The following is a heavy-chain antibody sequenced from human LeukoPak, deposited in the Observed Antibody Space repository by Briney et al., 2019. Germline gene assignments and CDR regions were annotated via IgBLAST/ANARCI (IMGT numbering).Heavy chain of an antibody. CDR2: RAADGGVK. J-gene: IGHJ4*02. CDR3: AREATWGQWYFDH. CDR1: GLTFSSLR. Sequence: GMPLRLSCGASGLTFSSLRVEWVRHAPGKGLEGVAVRAADGGVKHYADSVKGRFTPSRDNSKNTLYLQMNSLSVEDTAIYYCAREATWGQWYFDHWGQGTPVTVSS. D-gene: IGHD6-19*01. V-gene: IGHV3-30*03.